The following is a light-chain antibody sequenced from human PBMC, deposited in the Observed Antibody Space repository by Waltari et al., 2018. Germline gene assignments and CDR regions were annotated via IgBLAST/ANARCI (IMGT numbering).Light chain of an antibody. J-gene: IGLJ2*01. V-gene: IGLV2-14*03. Sequence: QSALTQPASVSGSPGQSVTISCPGTSSDVGGYEYVSWYQQHPGKAPNLLVYDVSNRPSGVSNRFAGSKSGNTASLTISGLQTDDEAEYFCSSYTANSLVLFGGGTKVTVL. CDR3: SSYTANSLVL. CDR1: SSDVGGYEY. CDR2: DVS.